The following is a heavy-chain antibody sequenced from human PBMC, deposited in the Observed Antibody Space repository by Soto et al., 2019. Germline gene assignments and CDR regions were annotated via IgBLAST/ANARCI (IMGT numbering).Heavy chain of an antibody. CDR2: IYYSGST. CDR3: ARYGAHRDRLSP. V-gene: IGHV4-30-4*01. CDR1: GGSISSGDYY. J-gene: IGHJ5*02. D-gene: IGHD4-17*01. Sequence: SETLSLTCTVSGGSISSGDYYWSWIRQPPGKGLEWIGYIYYSGSTYYNPSLKSRVTISVDTSKNQFSLKLSSVTAADTAVYYFARYGAHRDRLSPWARGTFVPGSS.